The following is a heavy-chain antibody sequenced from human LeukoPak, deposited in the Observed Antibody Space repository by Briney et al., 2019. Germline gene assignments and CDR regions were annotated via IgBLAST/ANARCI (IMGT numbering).Heavy chain of an antibody. CDR1: GYSISSGYY. D-gene: IGHD3-10*01. CDR3: ARSTSITMVRGVITYYFDY. Sequence: PSETLSLICTVSGYSISSGYYWVWIQQPPGKGLEWIGSISRRGSTNYNPSLKSRVTISVDTSQNQFSQKLSSVTAADTAVYYCARSTSITMVRGVITYYFDYWGQGTLVTVSS. V-gene: IGHV4-38-2*02. J-gene: IGHJ4*02. CDR2: ISRRGST.